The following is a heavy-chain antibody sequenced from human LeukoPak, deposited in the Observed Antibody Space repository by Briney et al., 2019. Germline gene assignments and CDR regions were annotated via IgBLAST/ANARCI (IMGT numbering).Heavy chain of an antibody. CDR3: AKGMESYYDSSGYVYYFDY. CDR1: GFTFSSYA. D-gene: IGHD3-22*01. Sequence: GGSLRLSCAASGFTFSSYAMSWVRQAPGKGLEWVSAISGSGGSTYYADSVKGRFTISRDNSKNTLYLQMNSLRAEDTAVYYCAKGMESYYDSSGYVYYFDYWGQGTLVTVSS. V-gene: IGHV3-23*01. CDR2: ISGSGGST. J-gene: IGHJ4*02.